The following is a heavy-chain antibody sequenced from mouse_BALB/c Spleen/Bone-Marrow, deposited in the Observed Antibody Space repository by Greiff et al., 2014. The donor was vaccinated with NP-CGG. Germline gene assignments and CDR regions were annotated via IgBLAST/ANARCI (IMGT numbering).Heavy chain of an antibody. Sequence: VKLQQSGAELARPGASVKLSCKASGYTFTDYYINWVKQRTGQGLEWIGEIYPGSGNTYYNEKFKGKATLTADKSSSTAYMQLSSLTSEDSAVYFCARSGDGYPRDATDYWGQGTSVTVSS. CDR3: ARSGDGYPRDATDY. CDR1: GYTFTDYY. CDR2: IYPGSGNT. J-gene: IGHJ4*01. V-gene: IGHV1-77*01. D-gene: IGHD2-3*01.